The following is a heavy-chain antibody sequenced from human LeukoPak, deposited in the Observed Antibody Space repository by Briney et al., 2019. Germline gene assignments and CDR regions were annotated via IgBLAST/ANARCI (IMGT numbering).Heavy chain of an antibody. V-gene: IGHV3-11*04. CDR2: ISSSGSTI. CDR1: GFTFSDYY. J-gene: IGHJ1*01. CDR3: AGGRGDYHGYFQH. Sequence: GGSLRLSRAASGFTFSDYYMRWIRQAPGKGLEWVSYISSSGSTIYYADSVKGRFIISRDNAKNSLYLQMNSLRAEDTAVYYCAGGRGDYHGYFQHWGQGTLVTVSS. D-gene: IGHD4-17*01.